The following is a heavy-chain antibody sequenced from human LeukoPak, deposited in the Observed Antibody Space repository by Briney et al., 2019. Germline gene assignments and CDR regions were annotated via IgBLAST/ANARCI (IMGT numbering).Heavy chain of an antibody. V-gene: IGHV3-48*03. J-gene: IGHJ4*02. CDR1: GFTFSSYE. D-gene: IGHD6-13*01. CDR3: ARGYSSSWYGALWGGFDLDY. Sequence: GGSLRLSCAASGFTFSSYEMNWVRQAPGKGLEGVSYISSSGSTIYYADSVKGRFTISRDNAKNSLYLQMNSLRAEDTAVYYRARGYSSSWYGALWGGFDLDYWGQGTLVTVSS. CDR2: ISSSGSTI.